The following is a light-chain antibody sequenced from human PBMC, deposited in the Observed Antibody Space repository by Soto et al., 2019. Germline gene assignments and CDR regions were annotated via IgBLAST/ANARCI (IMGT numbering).Light chain of an antibody. CDR3: QQYGSPPTT. V-gene: IGKV3-20*01. CDR2: GAS. J-gene: IGKJ5*01. Sequence: EIVMTRFPATLSVSPGRRATLSCRASQSISSSLAWYQQKPGQAPRLLIYGASTRATGIPDRFSGSGSGTDFTLTISRLEPEDFAVYSCQQYGSPPTTFGQGTRLEIK. CDR1: QSISSS.